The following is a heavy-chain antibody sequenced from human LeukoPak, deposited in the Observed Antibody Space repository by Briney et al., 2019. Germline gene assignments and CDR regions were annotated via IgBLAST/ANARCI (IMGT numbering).Heavy chain of an antibody. CDR3: ARARPYSSGWYGDKYFQH. CDR2: INHSGST. J-gene: IGHJ1*01. D-gene: IGHD6-19*01. V-gene: IGHV4-34*01. Sequence: SETLSLTCAVYGGSFSGYYWSWIRQPPGKGLEWIGEINHSGSTNYNPSLKSRVTISVDTSKNQFSLKLSSVTTADTAVYYCARARPYSSGWYGDKYFQHWGQGTLVTVSS. CDR1: GGSFSGYY.